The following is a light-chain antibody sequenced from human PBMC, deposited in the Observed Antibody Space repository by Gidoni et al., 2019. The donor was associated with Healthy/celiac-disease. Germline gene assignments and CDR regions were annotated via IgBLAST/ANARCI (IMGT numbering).Light chain of an antibody. CDR3: QQYNIYPYT. V-gene: IGKV1-5*03. J-gene: IGKJ2*01. Sequence: DIQMTQSPSTLSASVGDRVTITCRASQSISTWLAWYQQKPGKAPKLLIYKASSLESGVPSRFSGSGSGTEFTLTISSLQPDDFATYYCQQYNIYPYTFXQXTKLEIK. CDR1: QSISTW. CDR2: KAS.